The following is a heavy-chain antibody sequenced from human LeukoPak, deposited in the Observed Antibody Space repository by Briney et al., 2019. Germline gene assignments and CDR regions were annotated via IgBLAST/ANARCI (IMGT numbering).Heavy chain of an antibody. Sequence: ASVKVSCKVSGYTLTELSMHWVRQAPGKGLEWMGGFDPEDGETIYAQKFQGRVTMTEDTSTDTAYMELSSLRFEDTAVYYCAPFGSSSSHDAFDIWGRGTMVTVSS. CDR3: APFGSSSSHDAFDI. V-gene: IGHV1-24*01. CDR2: FDPEDGET. D-gene: IGHD6-6*01. CDR1: GYTLTELS. J-gene: IGHJ3*02.